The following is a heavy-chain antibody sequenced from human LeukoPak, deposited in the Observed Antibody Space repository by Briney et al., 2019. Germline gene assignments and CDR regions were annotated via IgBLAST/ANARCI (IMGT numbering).Heavy chain of an antibody. CDR1: GFTFSTYA. CDR3: AKVGGSRALYYYMDV. V-gene: IGHV3-23*01. D-gene: IGHD3-10*01. Sequence: GGSLRLSCEASGFTFSTYAMSWVRQAPGKGLEWVSSFSGSGGSTYYADSVKGRFTISRDNSKNTLYLQMNSLRAEDTAVYYCAKVGGSRALYYYMDVWGKGTTVTVSS. J-gene: IGHJ6*03. CDR2: FSGSGGST.